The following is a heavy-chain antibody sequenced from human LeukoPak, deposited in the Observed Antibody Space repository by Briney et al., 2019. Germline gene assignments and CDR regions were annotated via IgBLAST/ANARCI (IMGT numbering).Heavy chain of an antibody. V-gene: IGHV3-53*01. Sequence: GGPLRLSCAASGFTVSSNYMSWVRQAPGKGLEWVSVIYSCGSTYYADPVKGRFTISRDNSKNTLYLQMNRLRAEDTAVYYCARTYYDSGYDYWGQGTLVTVSS. J-gene: IGHJ4*02. D-gene: IGHD3-22*01. CDR2: IYSCGST. CDR3: ARTYYDSGYDY. CDR1: GFTVSSNY.